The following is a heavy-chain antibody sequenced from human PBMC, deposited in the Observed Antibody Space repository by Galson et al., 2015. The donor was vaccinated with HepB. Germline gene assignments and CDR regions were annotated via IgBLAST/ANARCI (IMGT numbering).Heavy chain of an antibody. CDR1: GGSFSGYY. V-gene: IGHV4-34*01. J-gene: IGHJ4*02. D-gene: IGHD6-13*01. CDR3: ARERIARGSLAAAAPFDY. CDR2: INHSGST. Sequence: ETLSLTCAVYGGSFSGYYWSWIRQPPGKGLEWIGEINHSGSTNYNPSLKSRVTISVDTSKNQFSLKLSSVTAADAAVYYCARERIARGSLAAAAPFDYWGQGTLVTVSS.